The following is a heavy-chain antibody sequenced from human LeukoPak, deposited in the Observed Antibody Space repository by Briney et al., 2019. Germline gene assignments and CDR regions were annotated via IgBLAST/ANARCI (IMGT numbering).Heavy chain of an antibody. J-gene: IGHJ4*02. CDR3: AKEVYSYGGVDY. D-gene: IGHD5-18*01. CDR2: ISGSGGGT. Sequence: GGSLRLSCAAAGFTVSTSAMSWVRQAPGKGLEWVSGISGSGGGTYYADSVKGRFSISRDISKNTLYLQMNSLRADDTAVYYCAKEVYSYGGVDYWGQGTLVTVSS. CDR1: GFTVSTSA. V-gene: IGHV3-23*01.